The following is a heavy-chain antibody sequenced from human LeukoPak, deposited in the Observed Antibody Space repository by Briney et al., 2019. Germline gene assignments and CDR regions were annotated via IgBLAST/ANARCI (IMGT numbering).Heavy chain of an antibody. CDR1: GFTFSSYA. CDR3: PMGDSFLVPFDY. J-gene: IGHJ4*02. V-gene: IGHV3-23*01. D-gene: IGHD2-21*02. Sequence: GGSLRLSCAASGFTFSSYAMSWVRQAPGKGLEWVSAISGSGGSTYYADSVKGRFTISRDNSKNTLYLQMNSLRAEDTAVYYCPMGDSFLVPFDYWAQGPRAPVPS. CDR2: ISGSGGST.